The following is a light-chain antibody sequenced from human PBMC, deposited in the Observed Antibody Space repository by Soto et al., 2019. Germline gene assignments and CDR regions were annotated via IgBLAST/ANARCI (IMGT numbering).Light chain of an antibody. V-gene: IGLV2-8*01. Sequence: QSSLTQPPSASGSPGQSVTISCTGTSSDVGSSYVSWYRQHPGKAPKLMIYEVDQRPSGVPDRFSGSKSGNTASLTVSGLQAEDEADYYCSSYAGSNNGAVFGGGTKVTVL. CDR2: EVD. CDR3: SSYAGSNNGAV. CDR1: SSDVGSSY. J-gene: IGLJ2*01.